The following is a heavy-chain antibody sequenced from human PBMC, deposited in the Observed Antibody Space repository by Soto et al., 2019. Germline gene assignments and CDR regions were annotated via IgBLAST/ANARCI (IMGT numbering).Heavy chain of an antibody. V-gene: IGHV1-2*02. CDR2: VNPNTGGT. D-gene: IGHD3-22*01. Sequence: ASVKVSCKASGYTFTGYYMHWVRQAPGQGLEWVGWVNPNTGGTNYAQKFQGRVTMTRDTSISTTYMELSRLRSDDTAVYYCARGGSSGYYYANNYWGQGTLVTVSS. CDR3: ARGGSSGYYYANNY. J-gene: IGHJ4*02. CDR1: GYTFTGYY.